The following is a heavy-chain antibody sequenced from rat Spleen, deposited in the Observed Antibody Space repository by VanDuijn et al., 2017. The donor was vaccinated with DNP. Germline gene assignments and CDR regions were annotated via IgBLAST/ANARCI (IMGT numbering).Heavy chain of an antibody. CDR2: ISTSGGST. D-gene: IGHD1-1*01. CDR3: TRVLQWCFDY. V-gene: IGHV5-46*01. Sequence: EVLLVESGGGLVQPGRSMKLSCAASGFTFSSFPMAWVRQTPTKGLAWVATISTSGGSTYYRDSVKGRFTISRDNAKSTLYLQMNSLRSEDTATYYCTRVLQWCFDYWGQGVMVTVSS. J-gene: IGHJ2*01. CDR1: GFTFSSFP.